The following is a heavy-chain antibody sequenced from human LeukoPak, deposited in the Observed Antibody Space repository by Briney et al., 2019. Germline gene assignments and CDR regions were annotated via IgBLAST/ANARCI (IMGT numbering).Heavy chain of an antibody. CDR1: GFTFSSYA. Sequence: GGSLRLSCAASGFTFSSYAMSWVRQAPGKGLYWVSAIRGSGGSTYYADSVKGRFTISRDNSKNTLYLQMHSLRAEDTAVYYCAKGAYSGYSFFDYWGQGTLVTVSS. D-gene: IGHD5-12*01. J-gene: IGHJ4*02. CDR2: IRGSGGST. V-gene: IGHV3-23*01. CDR3: AKGAYSGYSFFDY.